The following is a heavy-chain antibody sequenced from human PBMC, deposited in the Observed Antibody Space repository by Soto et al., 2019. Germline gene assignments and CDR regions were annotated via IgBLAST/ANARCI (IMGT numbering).Heavy chain of an antibody. CDR1: GGAFGSYS. D-gene: IGHD6-19*01. CDR2: IIPFFGTK. J-gene: IGHJ5*02. Sequence: QVHLVQSGAEVKKPGSSVKVSCKASGGAFGSYSISWVRQSPGQGLEWMGGIIPFFGTKYYAQKFRGRVTITAGESTSTVYMELNGPRSDDTAIYYCANYSGNSWLGPWGQGTLVTVSS. CDR3: ANYSGNSWLGP. V-gene: IGHV1-69*01.